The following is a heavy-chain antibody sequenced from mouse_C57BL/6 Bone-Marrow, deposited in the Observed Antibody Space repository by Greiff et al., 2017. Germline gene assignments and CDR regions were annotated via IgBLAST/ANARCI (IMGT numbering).Heavy chain of an antibody. CDR3: ARARVRRGAMDY. CDR2: IDPSDSYT. D-gene: IGHD3-3*01. J-gene: IGHJ4*01. CDR1: GYTFTSYW. Sequence: QVQLQQPGAELVMPGASVKLSCKASGYTFTSYWMHWVKQRPGQGLEWIGAIDPSDSYTNYTQKFKGKSTLTVDKSSSTAYMQLSSLTSEDSAVDYCARARVRRGAMDYWGQGTSVTVSA. V-gene: IGHV1-69*01.